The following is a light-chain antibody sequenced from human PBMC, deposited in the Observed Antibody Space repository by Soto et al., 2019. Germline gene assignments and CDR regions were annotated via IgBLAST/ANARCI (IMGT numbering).Light chain of an antibody. Sequence: QSVLTQPPSASGSLGQSVTISCIGTSSEVGGYKYVSWYQQHPGKAPKLMIYEVSKRPSGVPDRLSGSKSGNTASLTVSGLQAEDEADYYCSSYAGSNNWVFGGGTKLTVL. CDR3: SSYAGSNNWV. V-gene: IGLV2-8*01. J-gene: IGLJ2*01. CDR2: EVS. CDR1: SSEVGGYKY.